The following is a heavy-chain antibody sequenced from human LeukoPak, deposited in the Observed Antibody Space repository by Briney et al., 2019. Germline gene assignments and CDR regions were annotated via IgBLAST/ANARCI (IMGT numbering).Heavy chain of an antibody. CDR2: INHSGST. Sequence: KTSETLSLTCAVYGGSFSGYYWSWLRQPPGKGLEWIGEINHSGSTNYNPSLKSRVTISVDTSKNQFSLKLSSVTAADTAVYYCASLGLYSSSSGWFDPWGQGTLVTVSS. CDR1: GGSFSGYY. CDR3: ASLGLYSSSSGWFDP. J-gene: IGHJ5*02. D-gene: IGHD6-6*01. V-gene: IGHV4-34*01.